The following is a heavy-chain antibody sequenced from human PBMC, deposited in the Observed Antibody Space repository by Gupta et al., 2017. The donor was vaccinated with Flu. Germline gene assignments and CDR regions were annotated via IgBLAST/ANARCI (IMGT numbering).Heavy chain of an antibody. D-gene: IGHD2-15*01. J-gene: IGHJ4*02. CDR1: GFTFSNAG. CDR2: IKSKTDGGTT. Sequence: EVQLVESGGGLVKPGGSLRLSCAASGFTFSNAGMSWVRQAPGKGLEWVGRIKSKTDGGTTDYAAPVKGRFTISRDDSKNTLYLQMNSLKTEDTAVYYCTTDEGPYCSGGSCYYWGQGTLVTVAS. CDR3: TTDEGPYCSGGSCYY. V-gene: IGHV3-15*01.